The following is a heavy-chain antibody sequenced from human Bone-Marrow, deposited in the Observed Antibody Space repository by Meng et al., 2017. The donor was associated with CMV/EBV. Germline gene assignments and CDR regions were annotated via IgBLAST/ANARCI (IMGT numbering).Heavy chain of an antibody. J-gene: IGHJ5*02. Sequence: GRLVGLGGGLVQPGGSLGLSCAASGFTVSGNYMSWVRQAPGKGLEWVSVIYSGGSTYYADSVKGRFTISRDNSKNTLYLQMNSLRAEDTAVHYCAIALAAAGTDWFDPWGQGTLVTVSS. CDR2: IYSGGST. D-gene: IGHD6-13*01. CDR1: GFTVSGNY. CDR3: AIALAAAGTDWFDP. V-gene: IGHV3-66*01.